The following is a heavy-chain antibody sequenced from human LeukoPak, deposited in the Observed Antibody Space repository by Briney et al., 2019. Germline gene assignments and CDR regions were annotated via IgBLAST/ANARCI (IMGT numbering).Heavy chain of an antibody. V-gene: IGHV3-11*04. CDR2: ISSSGSRI. Sequence: PGGSLRLSCAASGFTFRDYYMGWIRQAPGKGLEWVSYISSSGSRIYNADSVKGRFTISRDNAKNSLYLQMNSLRAEDTAVYYCARAFNDASDIWGQGTMVTVSS. CDR1: GFTFRDYY. J-gene: IGHJ3*02. CDR3: ARAFNDASDI.